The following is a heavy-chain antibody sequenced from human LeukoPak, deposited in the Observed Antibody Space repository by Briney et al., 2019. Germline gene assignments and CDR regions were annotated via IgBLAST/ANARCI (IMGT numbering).Heavy chain of an antibody. V-gene: IGHV1-69*04. CDR1: GGTFSSYA. D-gene: IGHD3-10*01. CDR3: ARGKWFGELYNIRAFDY. CDR2: IIPILGIA. Sequence: GASVKVSCKASGGTFSSYAISWVRQAPGQGLEWMGRIIPILGIANYAQKFQGRVTITADKSTSTAYMELSSLRSEDTAVYYCARGKWFGELYNIRAFDYWGQGTLVTVSS. J-gene: IGHJ4*02.